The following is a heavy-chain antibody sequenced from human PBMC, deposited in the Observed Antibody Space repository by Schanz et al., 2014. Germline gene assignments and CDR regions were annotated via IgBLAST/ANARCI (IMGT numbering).Heavy chain of an antibody. Sequence: QVQLVQSGGEVKKPGASVRLSCEASGYTFTSYDINWVRQAPGQGLEWMGLINPYDDTIDYAKKFQGRFTMTRDTSTTTVYMELSSLRSDDTAMYYCVTEKRMESGTCANAIDIWGQGTRVTVSS. J-gene: IGHJ3*02. CDR1: GYTFTSYD. D-gene: IGHD3-3*01. CDR3: VTEKRMESGTCANAIDI. CDR2: INPYDDTI. V-gene: IGHV1-46*01.